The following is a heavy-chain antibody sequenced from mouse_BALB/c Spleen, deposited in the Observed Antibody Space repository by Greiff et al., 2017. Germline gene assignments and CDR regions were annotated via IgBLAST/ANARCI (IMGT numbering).Heavy chain of an antibody. D-gene: IGHD2-14*01. CDR2: ISDGGSYT. Sequence: EVQRVESGGGLVKPGGSLKLSCAASGFTFSDYYMYWVRQTPEKRLEWVATISDGGSYTYYPDSVKGRFTISRDNANNNLYLQLSSLKSEDTAMYYCARGNRYDGFDYWGQGTTLTVSS. CDR3: ARGNRYDGFDY. V-gene: IGHV5-4*02. CDR1: GFTFSDYY. J-gene: IGHJ2*01.